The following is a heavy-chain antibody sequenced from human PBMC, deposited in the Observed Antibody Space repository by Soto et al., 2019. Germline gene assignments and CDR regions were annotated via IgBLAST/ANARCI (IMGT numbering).Heavy chain of an antibody. CDR2: ISYDGSNK. CDR3: AKPWFSNGGNVDFGD. D-gene: IGHD2-8*01. CDR1: GFTFSSYG. Sequence: GGSLRLSCAASGFTFSSYGMHWVRQAPGKGLEWVAVISYDGSNKYYADSVKGRFTISRDNSKNTLYLQMNSLRAEDTAVYYCAKPWFSNGGNVDFGDCGQGPLVPAPS. J-gene: IGHJ4*02. V-gene: IGHV3-30*18.